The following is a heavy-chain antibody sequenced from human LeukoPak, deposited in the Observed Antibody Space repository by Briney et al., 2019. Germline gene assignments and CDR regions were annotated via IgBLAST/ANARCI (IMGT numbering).Heavy chain of an antibody. Sequence: GGALRLSCAASGFTFSSYWMSWVRQAPGKGLEWVANIKQDGSEKYYVDSVKGRFTISRDNAKNSLYLQMKSLRAEDTAVYYCARVRSSWYAADYWGEGTLVTVSS. V-gene: IGHV3-7*01. CDR1: GFTFSSYW. D-gene: IGHD6-13*01. CDR2: IKQDGSEK. J-gene: IGHJ4*02. CDR3: ARVRSSWYAADY.